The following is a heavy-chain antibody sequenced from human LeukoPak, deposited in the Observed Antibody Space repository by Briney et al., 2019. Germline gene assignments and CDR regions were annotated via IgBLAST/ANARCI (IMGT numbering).Heavy chain of an antibody. J-gene: IGHJ3*02. CDR2: FSGAGDYT. CDR3: ARAGTMIRGGPDSFDI. V-gene: IGHV3-23*01. CDR1: GFTFSSYA. Sequence: GGSLRLSCAASGFTFSSYAMSWVRQAPGKGLEWVSSFSGAGDYTHSADSVKGRFIISRDNSKNTLYLQMNSLRVEDTAVYYCARAGTMIRGGPDSFDIWGQGTMVTVSS. D-gene: IGHD3-10*01.